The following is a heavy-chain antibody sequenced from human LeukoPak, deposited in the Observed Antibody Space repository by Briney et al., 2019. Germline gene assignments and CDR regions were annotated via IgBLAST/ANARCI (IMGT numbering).Heavy chain of an antibody. D-gene: IGHD3-22*01. V-gene: IGHV3-23*01. CDR1: GFTFSSYA. Sequence: SGGSLRLSCAASGFTFSSYAMSWVRQAPGKGLEWVSAISGSGGSTYYADSVKGRFTISRDNSKNTLYLQMNSPRAEDTAVYYCAKDMSYYDSSGYYYLDAFDIWGQGTMVTVSS. CDR3: AKDMSYYDSSGYYYLDAFDI. J-gene: IGHJ3*02. CDR2: ISGSGGST.